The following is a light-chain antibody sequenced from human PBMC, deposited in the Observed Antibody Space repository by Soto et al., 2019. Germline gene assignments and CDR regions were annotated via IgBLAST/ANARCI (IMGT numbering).Light chain of an antibody. Sequence: EIVMTQSPATLSVSPGERATLSCRASQSVSSNLAWYQQKPGQAPRLLIYGASTRATGIPARFSGSGRGSGTDFTLTISSLQPEDFAVYYYLQDYNLPITFGQGTRLEIK. V-gene: IGKV3D-15*02. J-gene: IGKJ5*01. CDR2: GAS. CDR3: LQDYNLPIT. CDR1: QSVSSN.